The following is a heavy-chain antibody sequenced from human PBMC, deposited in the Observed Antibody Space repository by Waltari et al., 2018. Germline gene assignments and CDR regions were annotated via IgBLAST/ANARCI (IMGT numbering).Heavy chain of an antibody. CDR2: IIPIFGTA. CDR3: ARDRSYSYGSYYFDY. CDR1: GGTFSSYA. V-gene: IGHV1-69*05. D-gene: IGHD5-18*01. Sequence: QVQLVQSGAEVKKPGSSVKVSCKASGGTFSSYAISWVRKAPGQGLEWIGGIIPIFGTANYAQKFQGRVTITTDESTSTAYMELSSLRSEDTAVYYCARDRSYSYGSYYFDYWGQGTLVTVSS. J-gene: IGHJ4*02.